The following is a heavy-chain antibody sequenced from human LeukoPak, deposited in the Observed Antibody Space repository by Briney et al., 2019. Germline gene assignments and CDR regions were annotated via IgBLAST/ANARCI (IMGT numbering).Heavy chain of an antibody. Sequence: SGTLSLTCAVSGGSISSSNWWSWVRQPPGKGLEWIGEIYHSGSTNYNPSLKSRVTISVDKSKNQFSLKLGSVTAADTAVYYCARSREYSGYDPLDYWGQGTLVTVSS. V-gene: IGHV4-4*02. J-gene: IGHJ4*02. CDR3: ARSREYSGYDPLDY. D-gene: IGHD5-12*01. CDR1: GGSISSSNW. CDR2: IYHSGST.